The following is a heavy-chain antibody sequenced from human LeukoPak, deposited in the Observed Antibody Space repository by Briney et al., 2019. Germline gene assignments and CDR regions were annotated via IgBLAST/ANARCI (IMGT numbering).Heavy chain of an antibody. CDR3: ARGGAAMAYY. CDR2: INSDGSST. J-gene: IGHJ4*02. D-gene: IGHD5-18*01. CDR1: GFNFSSYW. V-gene: IGHV3-74*01. Sequence: PGGSLRLSCAASGFNFSSYWMHWVRQAPGKGLVWVSRINSDGSSTSYADSMKGRFTISRDNAKNTLYLQMNSLRVEDTAVYYCARGGAAMAYYWGQGTLVTVSS.